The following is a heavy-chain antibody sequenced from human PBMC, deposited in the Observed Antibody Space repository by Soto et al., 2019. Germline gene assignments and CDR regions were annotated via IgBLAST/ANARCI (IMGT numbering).Heavy chain of an antibody. Sequence: LRLSCAASGFTFSSYAMSWVRQAPGKGLEWVSAISGSGGSTYYADSVKGRFTISRDNSKNTLYLQMNSLRAEDTAVYYCAKDLTMIVVVMFDYWGQGTLVTVSS. V-gene: IGHV3-23*01. D-gene: IGHD3-22*01. J-gene: IGHJ4*02. CDR2: ISGSGGST. CDR3: AKDLTMIVVVMFDY. CDR1: GFTFSSYA.